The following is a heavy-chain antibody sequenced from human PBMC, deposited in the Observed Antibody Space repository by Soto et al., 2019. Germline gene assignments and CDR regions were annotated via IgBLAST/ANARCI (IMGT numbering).Heavy chain of an antibody. Sequence: SGTLSLTCSVSGASISNYHWTWIRQPPGKGLEWIGYIYYSGTTNYNPSLKRRVTISVDTSKNQFSLKLSSVTAADTAGYYCARDFPPRVAIFFSGMVVWAQGPWVPV. J-gene: IGHJ6*02. CDR1: GASISNYH. CDR2: IYYSGTT. CDR3: ARDFPPRVAIFFSGMVV. V-gene: IGHV4-59*01.